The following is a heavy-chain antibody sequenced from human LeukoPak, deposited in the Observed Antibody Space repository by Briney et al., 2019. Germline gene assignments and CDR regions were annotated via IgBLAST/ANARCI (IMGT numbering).Heavy chain of an antibody. J-gene: IGHJ4*02. Sequence: GGSLRLSCAASGFTFSSYAMSWVRQAPGKGLEWVSAISGSGGSTYYADSVKGRFTIPRDNSKNTLYLQMNSLRAEDTAVYYCAKKVKCSGGSCYTLFDYWGQGTLVTVSS. CDR3: AKKVKCSGGSCYTLFDY. CDR2: ISGSGGST. V-gene: IGHV3-23*01. CDR1: GFTFSSYA. D-gene: IGHD2-15*01.